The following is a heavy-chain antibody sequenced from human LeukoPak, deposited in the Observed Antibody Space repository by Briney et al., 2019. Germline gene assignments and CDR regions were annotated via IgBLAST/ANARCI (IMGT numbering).Heavy chain of an antibody. D-gene: IGHD3-10*01. CDR2: ISGSGDST. V-gene: IGHV3-23*01. CDR3: ARTVGITMVRGVIWWFDP. J-gene: IGHJ5*02. CDR1: GFTFSSYG. Sequence: QAGGSLRLSCAASGFTFSSYGMSWVRQAPGKGLEWVSAISGSGDSTYYADSVKGRFTISRDNAKNSVDLQMNSLRVEDTAVYYCARTVGITMVRGVIWWFDPWGQGTLVTVSS.